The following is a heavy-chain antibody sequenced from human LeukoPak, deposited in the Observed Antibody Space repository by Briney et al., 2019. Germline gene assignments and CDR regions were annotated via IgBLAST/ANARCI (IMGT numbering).Heavy chain of an antibody. D-gene: IGHD3-16*02. J-gene: IGHJ3*02. CDR3: ARDRIYDYIWGSYRDDAFDI. CDR1: GGSFSGYY. V-gene: IGHV4-34*01. CDR2: INHSGST. Sequence: PSETLSLTCAVYGGSFSGYYWSWIRQPPGKGLEWIGEINHSGSTNYNPSLKSRVTISVDTSKNKFSLKLSSVTAADTAVYYCARDRIYDYIWGSYRDDAFDIWGQGTMVTVSS.